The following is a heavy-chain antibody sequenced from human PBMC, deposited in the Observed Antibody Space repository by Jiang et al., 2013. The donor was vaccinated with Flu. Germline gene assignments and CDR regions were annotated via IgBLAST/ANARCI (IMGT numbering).Heavy chain of an antibody. J-gene: IGHJ4*02. Sequence: SRVTISVDTSKNQFSLKLSSVTAADTAVYYCARGVWYYYDSIRFDYWGQGTLVTVSS. CDR3: ARGVWYYYDSIRFDY. V-gene: IGHV4-34*01. D-gene: IGHD3-22*01.